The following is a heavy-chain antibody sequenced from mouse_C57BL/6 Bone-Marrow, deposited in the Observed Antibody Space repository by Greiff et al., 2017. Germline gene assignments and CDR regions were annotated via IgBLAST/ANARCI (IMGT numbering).Heavy chain of an antibody. D-gene: IGHD2-2*01. CDR1: GYAFSSSW. J-gene: IGHJ3*01. V-gene: IGHV1-82*01. Sequence: VQLPPSGPELVKPGASVKISCKASGYAFSSSWMNWVKQRPGKGLEWIGRIYPGDGDTNYNGRFKGKATLTADKSSSTAYMQLSSLTSEDSAVYFCARGGYDAWFAYWGQGTLVTVSA. CDR3: ARGGYDAWFAY. CDR2: IYPGDGDT.